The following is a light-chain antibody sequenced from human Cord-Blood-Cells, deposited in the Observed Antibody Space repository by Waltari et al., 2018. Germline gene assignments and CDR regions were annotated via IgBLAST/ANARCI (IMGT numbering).Light chain of an antibody. Sequence: DIQLTQSPSFLSASVGDRVTITCRASQGISSYLAWYQQKPGKAPKLLIYAASTWQGGVPSRFSSSGSGTEFTLRHSSLQPEDCATEYCQQLNSNPRTFGQGTKVEIK. CDR3: QQLNSNPRT. CDR1: QGISSY. CDR2: AAS. J-gene: IGKJ1*01. V-gene: IGKV1-9*01.